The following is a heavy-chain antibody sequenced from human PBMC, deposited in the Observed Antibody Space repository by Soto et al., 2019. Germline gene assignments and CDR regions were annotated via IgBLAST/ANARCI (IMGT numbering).Heavy chain of an antibody. V-gene: IGHV1-69*12. Sequence: QVQLVQSGAEVKKPGSSVKVSCKASGGTFSSYAISWVRQAPGQGLEWMGGIIPIFGTANYAQKFQGRVTITADESTSTAYMELSSLRSEDTAVYYCARETDCISTSCYIAPFDPWGQGTLVTVSS. J-gene: IGHJ5*02. CDR1: GGTFSSYA. CDR3: ARETDCISTSCYIAPFDP. D-gene: IGHD2-2*02. CDR2: IIPIFGTA.